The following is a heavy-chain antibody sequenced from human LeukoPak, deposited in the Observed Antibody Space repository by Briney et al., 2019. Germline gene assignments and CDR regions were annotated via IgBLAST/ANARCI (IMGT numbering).Heavy chain of an antibody. CDR1: GFTFSDYY. J-gene: IGHJ5*02. D-gene: IGHD6-19*01. Sequence: KAGGYLRLSCAASGFTFSDYYMSWIRQAPGKGLEWISYISSSSSYTNYADSVKGRFTISRDNAKNSLYLQMNSLRAEDTAVYYCARVAAVAGTGYDWFDPWGQGTLVTVSS. CDR3: ARVAAVAGTGYDWFDP. V-gene: IGHV3-11*06. CDR2: ISSSSSYT.